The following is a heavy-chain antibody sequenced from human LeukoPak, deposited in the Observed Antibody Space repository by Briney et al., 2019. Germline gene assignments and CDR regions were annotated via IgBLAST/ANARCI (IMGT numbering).Heavy chain of an antibody. J-gene: IGHJ4*02. CDR1: GGTFSSYA. V-gene: IGHV1-69*05. CDR2: IIPIFGTA. Sequence: SVKVSCKASGGTFSSYAISWVRQAPGQGLEWMGGIIPIFGTANYAQKFQGRVTMTRDTSTSTVYMELSSLRSEDTAVYYCARVGYSSSWEIFDYWGQGTLVTVSS. CDR3: ARVGYSSSWEIFDY. D-gene: IGHD6-13*01.